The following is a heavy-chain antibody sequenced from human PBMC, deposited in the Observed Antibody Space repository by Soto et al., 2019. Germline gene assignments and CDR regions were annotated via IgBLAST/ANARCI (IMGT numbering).Heavy chain of an antibody. Sequence: GGSLRLSCAASGFTFSRYWMSWVRQAPGKGLEWVANIKQDGSEKKYVDYVKGRFTISRDNAKNSLSLQMNSLRAEDTAVYYCATIDSPPYGSGSYYFPEYFQHWGQGTLVTVSS. J-gene: IGHJ1*01. CDR1: GFTFSRYW. CDR2: IKQDGSEK. D-gene: IGHD3-10*01. V-gene: IGHV3-7*01. CDR3: ATIDSPPYGSGSYYFPEYFQH.